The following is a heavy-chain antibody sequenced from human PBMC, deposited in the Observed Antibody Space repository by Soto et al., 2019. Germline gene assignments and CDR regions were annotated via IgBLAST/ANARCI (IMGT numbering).Heavy chain of an antibody. CDR2: IDASGNT. J-gene: IGHJ6*02. CDR3: ARYSNNWFQTEGMDV. CDR1: VDSITTYY. D-gene: IGHD6-13*01. V-gene: IGHV4-4*07. Sequence: SETLSLTCTVSVDSITTYYWSWIRQPAGKGLEWIGRIDASGNTNYNPSLNSRVTMSIDTSKKQFSLKLTSVTAADTAIYYCARYSNNWFQTEGMDVWGQGTTVTVS.